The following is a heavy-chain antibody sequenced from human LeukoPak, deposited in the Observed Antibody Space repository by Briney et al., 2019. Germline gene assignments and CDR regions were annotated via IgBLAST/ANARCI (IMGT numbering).Heavy chain of an antibody. D-gene: IGHD2-15*01. CDR2: LEYDGTNE. J-gene: IGHJ4*02. CDR1: GFTIDNFG. CDR3: ARNRWECRSGRCYSDY. Sequence: GGSLRLSCAASGFTIDNFGMHWARQAPGKGLEWVAFLEYDGTNEYADSVRGRFTISRDNSKSTLSLQMNSLRPEDTAVYYCARNRWECRSGRCYSDYWGQGTLVSVSS. V-gene: IGHV3-30*02.